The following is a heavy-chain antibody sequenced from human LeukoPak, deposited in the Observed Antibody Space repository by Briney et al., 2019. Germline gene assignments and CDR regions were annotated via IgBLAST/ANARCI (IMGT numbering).Heavy chain of an antibody. CDR3: ARQTGDCSGGSCYTLFDY. J-gene: IGHJ4*02. CDR2: IYYSGST. D-gene: IGHD2-15*01. Sequence: PSETLSLTCTVSGGSISSYYWSWIRQPPGKGLEWIGYIYYSGSTNYNPSLKSRVTISVDTSKNQFSLKLSSVTAADTAVYYCARQTGDCSGGSCYTLFDYWGQGTLVTVSS. CDR1: GGSISSYY. V-gene: IGHV4-59*08.